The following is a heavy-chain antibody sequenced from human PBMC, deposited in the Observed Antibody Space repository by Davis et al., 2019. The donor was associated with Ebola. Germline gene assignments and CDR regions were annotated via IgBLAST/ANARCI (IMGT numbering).Heavy chain of an antibody. CDR2: IYPGDSDN. CDR3: VRPVSGGMDV. CDR1: GYSFTSYW. Sequence: GGSLRLSCKGSGYSFTSYWIGWVRQMPGKGLEWMGIIYPGDSDNRYGPSFQGQVTISVDNSINTAYLQWSSLKASDTAMYYCVRPVSGGMDVWGQGTTVTVSS. V-gene: IGHV5-51*01. J-gene: IGHJ6*02. D-gene: IGHD2-15*01.